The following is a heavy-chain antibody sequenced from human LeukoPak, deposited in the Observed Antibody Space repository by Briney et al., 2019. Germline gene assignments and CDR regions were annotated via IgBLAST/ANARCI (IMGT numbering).Heavy chain of an antibody. D-gene: IGHD6-13*01. CDR3: ARDGTSHSSSWYPFDY. CDR2: INPSGGST. V-gene: IGHV1-46*01. J-gene: IGHJ4*02. Sequence: GASVKVPCKASGYTFTSQYMHWVRQAPGQGLEWMGIINPSGGSTSYAQKLQGRVTMTTDTSTSTAYMELRSLRSDDTAVYYCARDGTSHSSSWYPFDYWGQGTLVTVSS. CDR1: GYTFTSQY.